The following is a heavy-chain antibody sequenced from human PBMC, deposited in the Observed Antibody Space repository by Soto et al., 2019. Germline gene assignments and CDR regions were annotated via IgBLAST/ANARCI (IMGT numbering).Heavy chain of an antibody. CDR3: AFFFSSRRRHTRYRSGLGIPAEPPSDL. CDR2: IYNSGST. Sequence: QPPGKGLEWIGYIYNSGSTNYNPSLQSRVTISVDTAKKRCSLTLSSVTAADTAVYYCAFFFSSRRRHTRYRSGLGIPAEPPSDL. V-gene: IGHV4-59*01. J-gene: IGHJ2*01. D-gene: IGHD2-15*01.